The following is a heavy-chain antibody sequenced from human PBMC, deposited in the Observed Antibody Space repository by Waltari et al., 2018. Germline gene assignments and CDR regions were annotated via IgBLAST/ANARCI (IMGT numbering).Heavy chain of an antibody. CDR2: LDSGGNK. CDR1: GFMVSSNY. Sequence: EVQLVETGGGLVQPGGSLRLSCAASGFMVSSNYMSWVRQAPGKGMEWLSVLDSGGNKFYADSVKGRFTISRDNSKNTVYLQINNLRVDDSAVYYCARFLGGEFDWWGQGTLVTVS. D-gene: IGHD3-10*01. V-gene: IGHV3-53*02. CDR3: ARFLGGEFDW. J-gene: IGHJ4*02.